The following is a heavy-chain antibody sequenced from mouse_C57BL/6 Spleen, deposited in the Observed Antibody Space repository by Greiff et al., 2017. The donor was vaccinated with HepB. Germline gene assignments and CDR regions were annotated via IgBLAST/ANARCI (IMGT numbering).Heavy chain of an antibody. D-gene: IGHD2-2*01. CDR1: GFTFSDYG. Sequence: DVMLVESGGGLVKPGGSLKLSCAASGFTFSDYGMHWVRQAPEKGLEWVAYISSGSSTIYYADTVKGRFTISRDNAKNTLFLQMTSLRSEDTAMYYCARRYGYDPVNYAMDYWGQGTSVTVSS. CDR2: ISSGSSTI. V-gene: IGHV5-17*01. J-gene: IGHJ4*01. CDR3: ARRYGYDPVNYAMDY.